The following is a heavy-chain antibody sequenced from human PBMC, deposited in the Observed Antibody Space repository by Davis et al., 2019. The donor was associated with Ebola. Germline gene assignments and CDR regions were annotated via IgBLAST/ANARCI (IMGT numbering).Heavy chain of an antibody. V-gene: IGHV4-59*01. CDR1: GDSISPYY. CDR3: ATDRGRTSDFDH. Sequence: PSETLSLTCTVSGDSISPYYWNWIRQSPGNGLEWLGYISYSGRTNYNPSFKDRVTISVDASQNELSLNLASVTSADTAIYYCATDRGRTSDFDHWGQGTLVAVSS. CDR2: ISYSGRT. J-gene: IGHJ4*02. D-gene: IGHD1-26*01.